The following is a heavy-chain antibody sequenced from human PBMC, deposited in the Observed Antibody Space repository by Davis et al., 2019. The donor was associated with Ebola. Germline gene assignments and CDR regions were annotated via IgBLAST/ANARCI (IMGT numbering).Heavy chain of an antibody. D-gene: IGHD1-26*01. J-gene: IGHJ4*02. CDR2: ISYDGSNK. CDR1: GFTFSSYG. V-gene: IGHV3-30*18. CDR3: AKDRLGGFGY. Sequence: GESLKISCAASGFTFSSYGMHWVRQAPGKGLEWVAVISYDGSNKYYADSVKGRFTISRDNSKNTLYLQMNSLRAEDTAVYYCAKDRLGGFGYWGQGTLVTVSS.